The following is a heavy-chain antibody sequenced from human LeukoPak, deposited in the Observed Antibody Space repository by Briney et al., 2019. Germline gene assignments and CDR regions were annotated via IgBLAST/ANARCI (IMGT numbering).Heavy chain of an antibody. V-gene: IGHV4-59*01. CDR2: IYYSGST. CDR1: GGSISSYY. CDR3: AREAHSMKYYYGSGSLAGILDV. Sequence: PSETLSLTCTVSGGSISSYYWSWIRQPPGKGLEWIGYIYYSGSTNYNPSLKSRVTISIDTSKNQFSLKLSSVTAADTAVYYCAREAHSMKYYYGSGSLAGILDVWGKGTTVTVSS. J-gene: IGHJ6*04. D-gene: IGHD3-10*01.